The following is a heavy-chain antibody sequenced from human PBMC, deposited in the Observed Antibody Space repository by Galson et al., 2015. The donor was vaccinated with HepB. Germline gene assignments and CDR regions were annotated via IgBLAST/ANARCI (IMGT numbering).Heavy chain of an antibody. D-gene: IGHD1-26*01. J-gene: IGHJ4*02. CDR1: GFTFSSYA. Sequence: SLRLSCAASGFTFSSYAMHWVRQAPGKGLEWVAVISYDGSNKYYADSVKGRFTISRDNSKNTLYLQMNSLRAEDTAVYYCARDRSSYFDYWGQGTLVTVSS. CDR3: ARDRSSYFDY. CDR2: ISYDGSNK. V-gene: IGHV3-30*04.